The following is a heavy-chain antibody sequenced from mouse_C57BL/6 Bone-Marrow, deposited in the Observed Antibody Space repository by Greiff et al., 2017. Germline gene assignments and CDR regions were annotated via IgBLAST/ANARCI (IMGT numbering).Heavy chain of an antibody. J-gene: IGHJ2*01. Sequence: QVHVKQSGAELARPGASVKMSCKASGYTFTSYTMHWVKQRPGQGLEWIGYINPCSGYTKYNQKFKGKATLTADKSSSTAYLQRNSLTSEDSAVYYCATGRLVSDYWGQGTTLTVSS. D-gene: IGHD2-12*01. V-gene: IGHV1-4*01. CDR3: ATGRLVSDY. CDR1: GYTFTSYT. CDR2: INPCSGYT.